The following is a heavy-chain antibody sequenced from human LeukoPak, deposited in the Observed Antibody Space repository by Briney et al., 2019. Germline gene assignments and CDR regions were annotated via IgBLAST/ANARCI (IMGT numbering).Heavy chain of an antibody. Sequence: GGSLRLSCAASGFTFSSYWMSWVRQAPGKGLEWVANIKQDGSEKYYVDSVKGRFTISRDNAKNSLYLQMNSLRAEDTAVYYCARVRGYSYGEFDYWGQGTLVTVSS. J-gene: IGHJ4*02. V-gene: IGHV3-7*01. CDR1: GFTFSSYW. CDR2: IKQDGSEK. D-gene: IGHD5-18*01. CDR3: ARVRGYSYGEFDY.